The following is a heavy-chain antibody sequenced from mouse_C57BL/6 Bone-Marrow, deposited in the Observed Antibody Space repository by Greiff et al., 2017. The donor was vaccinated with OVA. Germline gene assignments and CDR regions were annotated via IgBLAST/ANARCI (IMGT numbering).Heavy chain of an antibody. CDR3: EKRGLYDGYYVRVWFAY. CDR1: GYTFTGYW. V-gene: IGHV1-9*01. CDR2: ILPGSGST. D-gene: IGHD2-3*01. Sequence: QVQLQQSGAELMKPGASVKLSCKATGYTFTGYWIEWVKQRPGHGLEWIGEILPGSGSTNYNEKFKGKATFTADTSSNTAYMQLSSLTTEDSAIYYCEKRGLYDGYYVRVWFAYWGQGTLVTVSA. J-gene: IGHJ3*01.